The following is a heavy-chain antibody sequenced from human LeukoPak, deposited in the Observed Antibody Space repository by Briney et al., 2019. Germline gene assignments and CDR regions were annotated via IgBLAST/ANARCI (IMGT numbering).Heavy chain of an antibody. Sequence: SETLSLTCAVYGGSFSAYYWSWIRQPPGKGLEWSGEINHSGSTNYNPSLKSRVTISVDTSKNQFSLKLSSVTAADTAVYYCASGAISSSSWYNLWGQRTLVTVSS. J-gene: IGHJ4*02. CDR3: ASGAISSSSWYNL. D-gene: IGHD6-13*01. V-gene: IGHV4-34*01. CDR1: GGSFSAYY. CDR2: INHSGST.